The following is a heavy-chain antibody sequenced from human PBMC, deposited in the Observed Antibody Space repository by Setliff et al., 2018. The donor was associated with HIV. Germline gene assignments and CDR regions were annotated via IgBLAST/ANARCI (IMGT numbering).Heavy chain of an antibody. V-gene: IGHV1-69*13. Sequence: SVKVSCKASGGTFSSYAISWVRQAPGQGLEWMGGIIPIFGTANYAQKFQGRVTITADESTSTAYMELSSLRSEDTAVYYCATTGPYSGSLYGMDVWGQGTTVTVSS. CDR2: IIPIFGTA. D-gene: IGHD1-26*01. CDR1: GGTFSSYA. CDR3: ATTGPYSGSLYGMDV. J-gene: IGHJ6*02.